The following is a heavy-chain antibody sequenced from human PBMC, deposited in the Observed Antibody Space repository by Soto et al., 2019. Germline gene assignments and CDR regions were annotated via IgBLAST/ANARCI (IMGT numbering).Heavy chain of an antibody. CDR3: ASSYGSGYRAFDY. Sequence: QVQLVQSGAEVKKPGSSVRVSCKASGDTFTFYSINWVRQAPGLGLEWMGRINPILSMSNYAQRFQGRVTLTXDXTTSTAYMERSSLRSEDTAMYYCASSYGSGYRAFDYWGQGALVTVSS. J-gene: IGHJ4*02. V-gene: IGHV1-69*02. CDR2: INPILSMS. D-gene: IGHD3-10*01. CDR1: GDTFTFYS.